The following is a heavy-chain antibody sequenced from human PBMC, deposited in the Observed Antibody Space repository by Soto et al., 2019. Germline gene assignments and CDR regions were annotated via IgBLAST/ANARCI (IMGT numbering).Heavy chain of an antibody. V-gene: IGHV1-18*01. Sequence: ASVKVSCKDSGFRFSDYGFYWLRQAPGQGLEWMGWISAFNGNTETAQGLQDRVTMTTDSSTTTAHMDLTNLTTDDTAIYYCARSYYLADAFDVWGQGTMVNVS. CDR1: GFRFSDYG. J-gene: IGHJ3*01. CDR2: ISAFNGNT. CDR3: ARSYYLADAFDV. D-gene: IGHD3-16*01.